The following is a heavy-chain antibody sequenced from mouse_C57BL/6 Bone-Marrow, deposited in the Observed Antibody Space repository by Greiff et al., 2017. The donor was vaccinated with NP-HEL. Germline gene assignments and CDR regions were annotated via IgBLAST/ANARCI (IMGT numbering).Heavy chain of an antibody. V-gene: IGHV1-62-2*01. CDR2: FYPGSGSI. D-gene: IGHD2-5*01. CDR1: GYTFTEYT. J-gene: IGHJ3*01. Sequence: VQVVESGAELVKPGASVKLSCKASGYTFTEYTIHWVKQRSGQGLEWIGWFYPGSGSIKYNEKFKDKATLTADKSSSTVYMELSRLTSEDSAVYFCARHEGDYSNYFAWFAYWGQGTLVTVSA. CDR3: ARHEGDYSNYFAWFAY.